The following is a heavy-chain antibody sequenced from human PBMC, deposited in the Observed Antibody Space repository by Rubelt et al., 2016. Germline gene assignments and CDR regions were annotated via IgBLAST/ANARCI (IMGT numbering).Heavy chain of an antibody. Sequence: EVQLVESGGGLIQPGGSLRLSCAASELSVSNNYMSWIRQAPGKGLEWVSVIYAGGSIFYADSVKGRFTISRDNSRNTLSLQMDSLRAEDTAEYVCASFRKAVGDAFDIWGRGTLVTVSS. CDR3: ASFRKAVGDAFDI. CDR2: IYAGGSI. D-gene: IGHD1-14*01. V-gene: IGHV3-53*01. J-gene: IGHJ3*02. CDR1: ELSVSNNY.